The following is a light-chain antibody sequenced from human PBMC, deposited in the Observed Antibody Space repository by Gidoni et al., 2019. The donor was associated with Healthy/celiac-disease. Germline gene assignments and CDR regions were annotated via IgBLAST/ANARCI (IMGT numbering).Light chain of an antibody. J-gene: IGKJ4*01. Sequence: EIVLTQSPGTLSLSPGERATRSCRASQSVSSSYLAWYQQKPGQAPRLLIYGASSRATDIPDRFSGSGSGTDFTLTISRLEPEDFAVYYCQQYGSSPLTFGGGTKVEIK. CDR2: GAS. V-gene: IGKV3-20*01. CDR3: QQYGSSPLT. CDR1: QSVSSSY.